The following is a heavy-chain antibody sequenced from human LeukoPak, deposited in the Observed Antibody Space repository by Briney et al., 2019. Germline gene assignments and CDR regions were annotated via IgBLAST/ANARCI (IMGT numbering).Heavy chain of an antibody. CDR3: ARASPARRYCSGGSCKGYYFDY. V-gene: IGHV1-18*01. CDR1: GYTFTSYD. J-gene: IGHJ4*02. Sequence: GASVKVSCKASGYTFTSYDINWVRQAPGQGLEWMGWISAYNGNTNYAQKLQGRVTMTTDTSTSTAYMELRSLRSDDTAVYYCARASPARRYCSGGSCKGYYFDYWGQGTLVTVSS. CDR2: ISAYNGNT. D-gene: IGHD2-15*01.